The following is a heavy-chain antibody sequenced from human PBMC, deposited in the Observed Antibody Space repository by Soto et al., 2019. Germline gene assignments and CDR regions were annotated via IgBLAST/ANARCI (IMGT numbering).Heavy chain of an antibody. CDR2: ISSSGSTI. Sequence: GSLRLSCAASGFTFSDYYMSWIRQAPGRGLEWVSYISSSGSTIYYADSVKGRFTISRDNAKNSLYLQMNSLRADDTAVYYCARASPIAVADHFDYWGPGTLVTVSS. CDR1: GFTFSDYY. J-gene: IGHJ4*02. V-gene: IGHV3-11*01. D-gene: IGHD6-19*01. CDR3: ARASPIAVADHFDY.